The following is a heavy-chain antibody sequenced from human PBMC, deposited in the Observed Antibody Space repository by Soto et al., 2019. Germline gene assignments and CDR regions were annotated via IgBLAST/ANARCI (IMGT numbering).Heavy chain of an antibody. Sequence: GGSLRLSCSASGFTFSSYAMHWVRQAPGKGLEYVSAISSNGGSTYYADSVKGRFTISRDNSKNTLYLQMSSLRAEDTAVYYCVKVGGWVTMIVVVIIWSTVSPFDYWGQGTLVTVSS. CDR2: ISSNGGST. D-gene: IGHD3-22*01. CDR3: VKVGGWVTMIVVVIIWSTVSPFDY. V-gene: IGHV3-64D*08. J-gene: IGHJ4*02. CDR1: GFTFSSYA.